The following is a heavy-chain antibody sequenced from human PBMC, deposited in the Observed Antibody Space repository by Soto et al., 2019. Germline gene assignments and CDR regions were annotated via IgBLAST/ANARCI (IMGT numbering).Heavy chain of an antibody. V-gene: IGHV4-59*08. Sequence: SETLSLTCTVSGGSISSYYWSWIRQPPGKGLEWIGYIYYSGSTNYNPSLKSRVTISVDTSKNQFSLKLSSVTAADTAVYYCGREDYTNPFDYWGQGTLVTVSS. CDR3: GREDYTNPFDY. CDR1: GGSISSYY. D-gene: IGHD3-3*01. J-gene: IGHJ4*02. CDR2: IYYSGST.